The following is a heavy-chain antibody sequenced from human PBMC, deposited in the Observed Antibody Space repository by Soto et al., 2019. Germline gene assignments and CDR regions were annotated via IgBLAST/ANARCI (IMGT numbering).Heavy chain of an antibody. V-gene: IGHV3-11*06. J-gene: IGHJ4*02. CDR2: ISGSSSYT. CDR1: VFTFSDYY. D-gene: IGHD3-22*01. CDR3: ARGGYYYDSSGSYYSFQY. Sequence: PVGSLRLSCAASVFTFSDYYMSCIRQAPGEGLEWVSYISGSSSYTNYADSVKGRFTISRDNAKNSLYLQMNSLRAEDTAVYYCARGGYYYDSSGSYYSFQYWGQGTQVNVSS.